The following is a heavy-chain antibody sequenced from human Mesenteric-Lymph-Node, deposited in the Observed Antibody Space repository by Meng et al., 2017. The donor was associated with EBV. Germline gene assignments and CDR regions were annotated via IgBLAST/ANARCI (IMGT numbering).Heavy chain of an antibody. CDR3: ARLTTVTPNWFDP. CDR2: INPDSGGT. D-gene: IGHD4-17*01. Sequence: LVDSGPEEQKAGASGKVSCKASGYSVTGYHMHWVRQAPGQGLEWMGRINPDSGGTNYAQKFQGRVTMTRDTSISTAYMELSGLRSDDTAVYYCARLTTVTPNWFDPWGQGTLVTVSS. V-gene: IGHV1-2*06. J-gene: IGHJ5*02. CDR1: GYSVTGYH.